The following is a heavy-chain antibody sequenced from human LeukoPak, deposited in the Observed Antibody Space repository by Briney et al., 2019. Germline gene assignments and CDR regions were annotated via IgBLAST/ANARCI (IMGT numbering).Heavy chain of an antibody. CDR1: GFTFSSYG. Sequence: PGGSLRLSCAASGFTFSSYGMHWVRQTPGKGLEWVSLIYSGGSTHYADSVQGRFTISRDNSKNTLYLQMNSLRAEDTAVYYCARDWRVVAATTEAFDIWGQGTMVTVSS. V-gene: IGHV3-66*01. CDR3: ARDWRVVAATTEAFDI. CDR2: IYSGGST. D-gene: IGHD2-15*01. J-gene: IGHJ3*02.